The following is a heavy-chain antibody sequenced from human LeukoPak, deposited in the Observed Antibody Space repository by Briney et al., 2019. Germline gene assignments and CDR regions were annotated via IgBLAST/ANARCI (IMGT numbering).Heavy chain of an antibody. V-gene: IGHV4-59*08. J-gene: IGHJ4*02. D-gene: IGHD6-6*01. Sequence: SETLSLTCTVSGGSIGSYYWSWIRQPPGKGLEWIGSIYHSGSSNYNPSLKSRVTISVDTSKNQFSLKLSSVTAADTAVYYCARLGVGSSLGYVDYWGQGTLVTVSS. CDR2: IYHSGSS. CDR1: GGSIGSYY. CDR3: ARLGVGSSLGYVDY.